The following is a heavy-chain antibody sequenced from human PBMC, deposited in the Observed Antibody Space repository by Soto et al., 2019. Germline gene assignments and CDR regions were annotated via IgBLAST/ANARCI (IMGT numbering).Heavy chain of an antibody. Sequence: QLQLQESGPGLVKPSETLSLTCTVSGGSISSNSHYWGWIRQPPGKGLEWIGSIYYSGNTYYNSSLKSXXXIXXXXXXXXXXXXXXXXXXXXXXXXXXXXXXYXXSXXXPGDYWGQGTLVTVSS. J-gene: IGHJ4*02. CDR1: GGSISSNSHY. D-gene: IGHD3-22*01. CDR2: IYYSGNT. V-gene: IGHV4-39*01. CDR3: XXXXYXXSXXXPGDY.